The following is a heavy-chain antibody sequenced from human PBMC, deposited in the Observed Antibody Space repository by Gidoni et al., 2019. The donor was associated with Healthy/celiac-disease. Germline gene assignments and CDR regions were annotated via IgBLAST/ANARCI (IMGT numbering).Heavy chain of an antibody. J-gene: IGHJ4*02. Sequence: QVQLQQWGAGLLKPSETLSLTCAVYGGSCSGYYWSWIRQPPGKGLEWIGEINHSGSTNYNPSLKSRVTISVDTSKNQFSLKLSSGTAADTAVYYCASWGSDSSGYFFDYWGQGTLVTVSS. CDR1: GGSCSGYY. CDR2: INHSGST. D-gene: IGHD3-22*01. CDR3: ASWGSDSSGYFFDY. V-gene: IGHV4-34*01.